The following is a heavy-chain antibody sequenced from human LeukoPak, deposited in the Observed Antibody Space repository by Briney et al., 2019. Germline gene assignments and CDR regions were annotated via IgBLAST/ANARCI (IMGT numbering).Heavy chain of an antibody. CDR2: IYYRGST. D-gene: IGHD4-23*01. Sequence: SETLSLTCTVSGGSISNYYWSWIRKPPGKGLEWIGYIYYRGSTNYNPSLKSRVTISVDTSKNQFSLRLTSVTAADTAVYYCARVEYGGLDYWGQGTLVSVSS. CDR3: ARVEYGGLDY. J-gene: IGHJ4*02. V-gene: IGHV4-59*01. CDR1: GGSISNYY.